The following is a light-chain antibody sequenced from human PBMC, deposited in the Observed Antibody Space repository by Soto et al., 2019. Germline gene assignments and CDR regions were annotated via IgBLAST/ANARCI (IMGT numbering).Light chain of an antibody. Sequence: DIQMTQSPSTLSASVGDRVTITCRASQSISSWLAWYQQKPGKAPTLLIYKASSLESGVPSRCSGSGSGTEFTLTISSLQPDDFATYYCQQYNSYPYTFGQGTKLEIK. J-gene: IGKJ2*01. CDR3: QQYNSYPYT. CDR1: QSISSW. V-gene: IGKV1-5*03. CDR2: KAS.